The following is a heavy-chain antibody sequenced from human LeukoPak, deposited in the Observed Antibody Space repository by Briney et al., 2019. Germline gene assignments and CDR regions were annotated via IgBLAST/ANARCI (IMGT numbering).Heavy chain of an antibody. V-gene: IGHV1-2*02. J-gene: IGHJ4*02. Sequence: GASVKVSCKASGYTFTAYYMHWLRQAPGQGLEWMGWINPNSGGTNYAQNFQGRVAMTRDTSISTAYMELSRLRSDDTAVYYCIGYYDSSGYSFDYWGQGTLVTVSS. CDR3: IGYYDSSGYSFDY. D-gene: IGHD3-22*01. CDR1: GYTFTAYY. CDR2: INPNSGGT.